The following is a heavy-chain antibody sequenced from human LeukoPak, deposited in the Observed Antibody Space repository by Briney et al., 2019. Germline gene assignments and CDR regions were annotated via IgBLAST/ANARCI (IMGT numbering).Heavy chain of an antibody. D-gene: IGHD6-19*01. CDR2: INWNSDSI. Sequence: SGGSLRLSCAASGFTFDDYAMHWVRQGPGKGLEWVSGINWNSDSIAYADSVKGRFTISRDNAKKSLYLQMNSLIGEDMALYYCAKVRSSGWTRGAFDIWGQGTMVTVSS. J-gene: IGHJ3*02. CDR3: AKVRSSGWTRGAFDI. CDR1: GFTFDDYA. V-gene: IGHV3-9*03.